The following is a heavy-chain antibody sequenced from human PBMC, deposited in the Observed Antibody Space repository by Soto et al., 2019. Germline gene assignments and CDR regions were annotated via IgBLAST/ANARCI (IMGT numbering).Heavy chain of an antibody. Sequence: GGSLRLSCADSGLTLRSYAMTWVRQAPGKGLEWVSAISVDGTTHYADSVKGRFTISRDDSKNTLYLQMNRLRVEDTAVYYCASKVPRSHLDYWGQGTLVTVSS. J-gene: IGHJ4*02. CDR1: GLTLRSYA. D-gene: IGHD1-1*01. CDR3: ASKVPRSHLDY. CDR2: ISVDGTT. V-gene: IGHV3-23*01.